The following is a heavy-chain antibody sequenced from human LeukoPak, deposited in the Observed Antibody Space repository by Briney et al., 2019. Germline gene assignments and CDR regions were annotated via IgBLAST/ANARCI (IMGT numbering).Heavy chain of an antibody. J-gene: IGHJ6*03. V-gene: IGHV4-61*02. CDR2: IYYSGST. Sequence: PSQTLSLTCTVSGVSISSGSHYWSWIRQPAGTGLEWIGRIYYSGSTYYNPSLKSRVTTSVDTSKNQFSLKLSSVTAADTAVYYCARVEYSSSSRYYYYYYYMDVWGKGTTVTVSS. D-gene: IGHD6-6*01. CDR1: GVSISSGSHY. CDR3: ARVEYSSSSRYYYYYYYMDV.